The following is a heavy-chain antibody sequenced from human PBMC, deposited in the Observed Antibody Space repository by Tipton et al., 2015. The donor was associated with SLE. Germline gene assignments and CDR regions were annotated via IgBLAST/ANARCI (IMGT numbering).Heavy chain of an antibody. CDR1: GGSISSNNYY. CDR2: IYFSGST. D-gene: IGHD1-26*01. CDR3: ARLSGSFSQLYNWFDP. J-gene: IGHJ5*02. Sequence: TLSLTCTVSGGSISSNNYYWGWVRQPPGKGLEWIGSIYFSGSTYYNPSLKSRVTMSVDTSKNQFSLNLSSVTAADTALYYCARLSGSFSQLYNWFDPWGQGTLVTVSS. V-gene: IGHV4-39*01.